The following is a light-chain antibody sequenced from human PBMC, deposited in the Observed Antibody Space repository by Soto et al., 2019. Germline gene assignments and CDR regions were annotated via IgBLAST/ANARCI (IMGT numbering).Light chain of an antibody. CDR1: SGHSSYA. CDR2: VDSDGSH. CDR3: QTWGTGTGV. Sequence: QLVLTQSPSASASLGASVRLTCTLSSGHSSYAIAWHQQQPEKGPRYLMKVDSDGSHIKGDGIPDRFSGSSSGAERYLTISSLQSEDEADYYCQTWGTGTGVFGGGTKLTVL. V-gene: IGLV4-69*01. J-gene: IGLJ3*02.